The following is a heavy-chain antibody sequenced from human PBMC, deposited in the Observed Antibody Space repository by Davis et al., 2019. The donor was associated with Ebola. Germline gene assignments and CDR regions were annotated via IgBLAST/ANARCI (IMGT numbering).Heavy chain of an antibody. J-gene: IGHJ6*02. V-gene: IGHV4-34*01. Sequence: PSETLSLTCAVYGGSFSGYYWSWIRQPPGKGLEWIGEVNHSGSTNYNPSLKSRVTISVDTSKNQFSLKLSSVTAADTAVYYCARGLKRLGEWLTGRRGYGMDVWGQGTTVTVSS. CDR3: ARGLKRLGEWLTGRRGYGMDV. CDR1: GGSFSGYY. CDR2: VNHSGST. D-gene: IGHD3-10*01.